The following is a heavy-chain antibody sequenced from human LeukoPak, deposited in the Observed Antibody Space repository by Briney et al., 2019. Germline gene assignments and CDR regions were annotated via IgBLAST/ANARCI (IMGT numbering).Heavy chain of an antibody. D-gene: IGHD3-3*01. J-gene: IGHJ3*02. CDR2: ISSSSSTI. Sequence: PGGSLRLSCAASGFTFSSYSMNWVRQAPGKGLEWVSYISSSSSTIYYADSVKGRFTIPRDNAKNSLYLQMNSLRAEDTAVYYCARDPYWTIFGVVTYDAFDIWGQGTMVTVSS. V-gene: IGHV3-48*01. CDR3: ARDPYWTIFGVVTYDAFDI. CDR1: GFTFSSYS.